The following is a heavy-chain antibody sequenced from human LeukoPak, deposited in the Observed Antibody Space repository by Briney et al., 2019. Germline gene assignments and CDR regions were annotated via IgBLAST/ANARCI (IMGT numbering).Heavy chain of an antibody. J-gene: IGHJ4*02. CDR1: GGSISSGGYS. Sequence: SQTLSLTCAVSGGSISSGGYSWSWIRQLPGKGLEWIGYIYHSGSTYYNPSLKSRVTISVDRSKNQFSLKLSSVTAADTAVYCCACLRTPGDYWGQGTLVTVSS. CDR3: ACLRTPGDY. CDR2: IYHSGST. V-gene: IGHV4-30-2*01. D-gene: IGHD4-23*01.